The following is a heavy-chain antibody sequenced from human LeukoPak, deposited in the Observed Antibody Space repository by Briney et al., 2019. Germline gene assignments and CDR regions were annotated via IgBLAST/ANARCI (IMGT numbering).Heavy chain of an antibody. V-gene: IGHV1-2*02. J-gene: IGHJ4*02. CDR3: ARPYPTYCRSTSCPQYFDY. Sequence: ASVKVSCKASGYTFTGYYMHWVRQAPGQGLEWMGWINPNSGGTNYAQKFQGRVTMTRDTSISTAYMELSRLRSDDTAVYYCARPYPTYCRSTSCPQYFDYWGQGTLVTVSS. D-gene: IGHD2-2*01. CDR1: GYTFTGYY. CDR2: INPNSGGT.